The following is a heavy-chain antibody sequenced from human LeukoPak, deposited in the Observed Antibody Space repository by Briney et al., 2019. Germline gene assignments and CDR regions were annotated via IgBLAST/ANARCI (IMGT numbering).Heavy chain of an antibody. J-gene: IGHJ4*02. CDR2: ISGSGGST. CDR1: GFTFSSYG. D-gene: IGHD2-2*01. CDR3: VRERDNRYCSSTSCYAFDQ. V-gene: IGHV3-23*01. Sequence: GGSLRLSCAASGFTFSSYGMSWVRQAPGKGLEWVSAISGSGGSTYYADSVKGRFTISRDNSKNTLYLQMNSLRAEDTAVYYCVRERDNRYCSSTSCYAFDQWGQGTLVTVSS.